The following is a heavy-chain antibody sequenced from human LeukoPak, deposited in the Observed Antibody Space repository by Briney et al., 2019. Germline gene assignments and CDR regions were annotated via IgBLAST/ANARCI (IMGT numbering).Heavy chain of an antibody. Sequence: GGSLRLSCAASGFTFSSYEMNWVRQAPGKGLEWVSYISSSGSTIYYADSVKGRFTISRDNAKNSLYLQMNSLRAEDTAVHYCASLYCTNGVCYTNWFDPWGQGTLVTVSS. V-gene: IGHV3-48*03. CDR1: GFTFSSYE. J-gene: IGHJ5*02. D-gene: IGHD2-8*01. CDR2: ISSSGSTI. CDR3: ASLYCTNGVCYTNWFDP.